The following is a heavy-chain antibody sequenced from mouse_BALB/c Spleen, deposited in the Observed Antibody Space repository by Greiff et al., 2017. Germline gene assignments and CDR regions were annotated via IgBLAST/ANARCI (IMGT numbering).Heavy chain of an antibody. J-gene: IGHJ2*01. V-gene: IGHV14-3*02. CDR3: ARCLYGNYVYFDY. Sequence: VQLQQSGAELVKPGASVKLSCTASGFNIKDTYMHWVKQRPEQGLEWIGRIDPANGNTKYDPKFQGKATITADTSSNTAYLQLSSLTSEDTAVYYCARCLYGNYVYFDYWGQGTTLTVSS. CDR2: IDPANGNT. CDR1: GFNIKDTY. D-gene: IGHD2-1*01.